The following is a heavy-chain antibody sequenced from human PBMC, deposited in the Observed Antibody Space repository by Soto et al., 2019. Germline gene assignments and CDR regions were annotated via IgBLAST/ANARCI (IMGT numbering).Heavy chain of an antibody. Sequence: EVQLLESGGGLIQPGGSLRLSCAASGFTFRSYGMRWVRQAPGKGLEWVSVISGGGGTTYYADSVKGRFTISRDNSKNTVYLQMNSLKAEDTALYYCAKGRGGFDSWGQGILVPVSS. V-gene: IGHV3-23*01. J-gene: IGHJ5*01. CDR2: ISGGGGTT. CDR3: AKGRGGFDS. CDR1: GFTFRSYG. D-gene: IGHD3-10*01.